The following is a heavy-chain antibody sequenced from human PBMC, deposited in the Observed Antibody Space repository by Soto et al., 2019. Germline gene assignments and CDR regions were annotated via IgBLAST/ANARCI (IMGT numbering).Heavy chain of an antibody. CDR1: GFTFSSYA. Sequence: PGGSLRLSCAASGFTFSSYAMSWVRQAPGKGLEWVSAISGSGGSTYYADSVKGRFTISRDNSKNTLYLQMNSLRAEDTAVYYCARDRGVVVAATAVEYFQHWGQGTLVTVSS. J-gene: IGHJ1*01. CDR2: ISGSGGST. CDR3: ARDRGVVVAATAVEYFQH. V-gene: IGHV3-23*01. D-gene: IGHD2-15*01.